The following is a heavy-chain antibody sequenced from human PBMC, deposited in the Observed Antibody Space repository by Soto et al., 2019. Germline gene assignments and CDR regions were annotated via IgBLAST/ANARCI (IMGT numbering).Heavy chain of an antibody. J-gene: IGHJ4*02. V-gene: IGHV4-34*01. CDR1: NGSFMGYY. D-gene: IGHD3-3*01. Sequence: QVQLHQWGAGLLKPSETLSLTCGVYNGSFMGYYWTWVRQPPGKGLEWIGEINHFGSPNYNPSLTRRVAITIDTSRHQFCLGLRSLTAADMAVYYSASLNGGRVLDKGAYWGQGILVTVSS. CDR2: INHFGSP. CDR3: ASLNGGRVLDKGAY.